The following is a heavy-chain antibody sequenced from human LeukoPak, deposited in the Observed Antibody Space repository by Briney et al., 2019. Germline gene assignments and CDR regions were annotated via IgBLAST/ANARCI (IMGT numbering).Heavy chain of an antibody. CDR3: ARERVWRYCGGDSCGWFDP. V-gene: IGHV4-61*02. D-gene: IGHD2-21*02. J-gene: IGHJ5*02. CDR1: GASVSTTPYY. CDR2: IFNTGPA. Sequence: SETLSLTCKVSGASVSTTPYYWTWIRQPAGKGLEWIGRIFNTGPANYNPSLKSRVTISVDTSKNQFSLKLSSVTAADTAVYYCARERVWRYCGGDSCGWFDPWGQGTLVTVSS.